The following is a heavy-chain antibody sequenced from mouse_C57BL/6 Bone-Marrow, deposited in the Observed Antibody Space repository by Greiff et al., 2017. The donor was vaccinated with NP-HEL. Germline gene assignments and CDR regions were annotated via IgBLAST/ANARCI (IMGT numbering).Heavy chain of an antibody. J-gene: IGHJ4*01. CDR2: ISSGSSTI. CDR1: GFTFSDYG. CDR3: ARSSYEGAMDY. V-gene: IGHV5-17*01. Sequence: EVKVVESGGGLVKPGGSLKLSCAASGFTFSDYGMHWVRQAPEKGLEWVAYISSGSSTIYYADTVKGRFTISRDNAKNTLFLQMTSLRSEDTAMYYCARSSYEGAMDYWGQGTSVTVSS. D-gene: IGHD1-1*01.